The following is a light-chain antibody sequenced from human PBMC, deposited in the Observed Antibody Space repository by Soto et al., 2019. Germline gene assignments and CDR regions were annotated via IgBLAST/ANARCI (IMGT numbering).Light chain of an antibody. V-gene: IGKV3-11*01. Sequence: EIVLTQSPATLSMSPGERATLSCRASQSVSNYLAWYQQKPGQAPRLLIYEASNRASGIPARFSGCGSGTDFTLTISSLQPEDFATYSCQQYYISWSFGQGTKVDIK. J-gene: IGKJ1*01. CDR3: QQYYISWS. CDR2: EAS. CDR1: QSVSNY.